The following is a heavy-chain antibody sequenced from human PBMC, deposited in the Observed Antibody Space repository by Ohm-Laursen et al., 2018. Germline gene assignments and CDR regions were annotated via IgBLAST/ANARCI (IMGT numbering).Heavy chain of an antibody. Sequence: ASVKVSCKASGYTFTDYYIHWVRQAPGQGLEWMGWINPNSGRPNYAQNFQGRVTTTRDTSISTAYMELSGLRSDDTAVYYCARDLSAAIGGDSGGYWGQGTLVTVSS. J-gene: IGHJ4*02. CDR2: INPNSGRP. V-gene: IGHV1-2*02. CDR3: ARDLSAAIGGDSGGY. CDR1: GYTFTDYY. D-gene: IGHD2-21*02.